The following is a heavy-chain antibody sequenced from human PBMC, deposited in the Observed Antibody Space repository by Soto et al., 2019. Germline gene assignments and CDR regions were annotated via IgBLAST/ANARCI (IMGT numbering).Heavy chain of an antibody. CDR3: ASEGAGGYSLLYYYGMDV. CDR1: GFTFSSYG. V-gene: IGHV3-33*01. J-gene: IGHJ6*02. CDR2: IWYDGSNK. D-gene: IGHD5-18*01. Sequence: QVQLVESGGGVVQPGRSLRLSCAASGFTFSSYGMHWVRQATGKGLEWGAVIWYDGSNKYYADSVKVRFTISRDNSKNTLYRQMNCRRAEDTAVYYFASEGAGGYSLLYYYGMDVWGQGTTVTVS.